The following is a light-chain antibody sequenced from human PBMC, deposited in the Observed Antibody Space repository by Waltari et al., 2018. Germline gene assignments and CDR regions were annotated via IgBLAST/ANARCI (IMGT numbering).Light chain of an antibody. CDR3: QSYDTTLSVV. Sequence: QSVLTPPPSVSGAPGQRVTISCTGSGSNIGAGYAVHWYQQLPRAAPKLLIYGSTSRPLGVPDRFFGSTSGTSAFLAITGLQAEDEADYYCQSYDTTLSVVFGGGTKLTVL. CDR1: GSNIGAGYA. J-gene: IGLJ3*02. V-gene: IGLV1-40*01. CDR2: GST.